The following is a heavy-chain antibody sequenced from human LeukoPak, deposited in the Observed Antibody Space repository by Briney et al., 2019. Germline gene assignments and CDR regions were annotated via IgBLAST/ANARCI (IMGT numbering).Heavy chain of an antibody. CDR1: GFTFSSYG. CDR3: ARDEQWLVQKY. CDR2: ISYDGSNK. Sequence: PGRSLRLSCAASGFTFSSYGMHWVRQAPGKGLEWVAVISYDGSNKYYADSVKGRFTISRDNSKNTLYLQMNSLRAEDTAVYYCARDEQWLVQKYWGQGTLVTVSS. J-gene: IGHJ4*02. D-gene: IGHD6-19*01. V-gene: IGHV3-30*03.